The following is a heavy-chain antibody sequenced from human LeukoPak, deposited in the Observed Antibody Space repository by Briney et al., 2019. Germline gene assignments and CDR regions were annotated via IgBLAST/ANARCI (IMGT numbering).Heavy chain of an antibody. CDR1: GFTFSSYA. CDR2: ISGSGGST. Sequence: GGSLRLSCAASGFTFSSYAMSWVRQAPGKGLEWVSAISGSGGSTYYADSVKGRFTISRDNSKNTLYLQMNSLRAEDTAVYYCAKDRYRCSSTSCYMLYFDYWGQGTLATVSS. J-gene: IGHJ4*02. CDR3: AKDRYRCSSTSCYMLYFDY. D-gene: IGHD2-2*02. V-gene: IGHV3-23*01.